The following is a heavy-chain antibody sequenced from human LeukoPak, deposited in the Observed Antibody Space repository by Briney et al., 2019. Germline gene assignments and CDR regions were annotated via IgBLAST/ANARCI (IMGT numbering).Heavy chain of an antibody. D-gene: IGHD2-2*01. V-gene: IGHV4-59*01. J-gene: IGHJ4*02. Sequence: SETLSLTCTVSGGSINSYYWSWIRQPPGKGLEWIGYIYYSGSTNYNPCLKSRVTISVDTSKNQFSLKLSSVTAADTAVYYCARDPSYHGGYFDYWGQGTLVTVFS. CDR2: IYYSGST. CDR1: GGSINSYY. CDR3: ARDPSYHGGYFDY.